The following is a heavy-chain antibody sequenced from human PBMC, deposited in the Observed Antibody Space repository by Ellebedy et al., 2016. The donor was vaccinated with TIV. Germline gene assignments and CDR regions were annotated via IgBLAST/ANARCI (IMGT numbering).Heavy chain of an antibody. CDR3: ARVNGDYAWCD. D-gene: IGHD4-17*01. CDR2: IGARGDST. V-gene: IGHV3-23*01. Sequence: GESLKISCAASGFTFNNYAMSWVRQAPGKGLEWVSVIGARGDSTYYADSVKGRFTLSRDNSTDTLYLQVNSPRAEDTAVYYCARVNGDYAWCDWGQGTLVTVSS. CDR1: GFTFNNYA. J-gene: IGHJ4*02.